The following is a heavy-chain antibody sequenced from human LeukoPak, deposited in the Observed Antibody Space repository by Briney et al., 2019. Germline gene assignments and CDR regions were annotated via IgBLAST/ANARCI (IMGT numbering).Heavy chain of an antibody. CDR3: ARGSGLAAFDI. CDR1: GFTGSSNY. V-gene: IGHV3-53*01. D-gene: IGHD3-3*01. Sequence: GGSLRLSCAASGFTGSSNYRSWVRQAPGKGLEWVSVIYSGGSTYYADSVKGRFTISRDNSKNTLYLQMNSLRAEDTAVYYCARGSGLAAFDIWGQGTMVTVSS. CDR2: IYSGGST. J-gene: IGHJ3*02.